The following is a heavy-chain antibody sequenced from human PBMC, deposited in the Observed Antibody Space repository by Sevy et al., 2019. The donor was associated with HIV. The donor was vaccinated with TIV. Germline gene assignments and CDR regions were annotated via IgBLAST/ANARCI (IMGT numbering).Heavy chain of an antibody. D-gene: IGHD3-3*01. CDR2: ISGSGGST. CDR1: GFTFSSYA. V-gene: IGHV3-23*01. Sequence: GGSLRLSCAASGFTFSSYAMSWVRQAPGKGLEWVSAISGSGGSTYYADSVKGRFTISRDNSKNTLYLQMNSLRAEDTAIYYCAKSTYYDFWSGYLYYYYYYGMDVWGQGTTVTVSS. J-gene: IGHJ6*02. CDR3: AKSTYYDFWSGYLYYYYYYGMDV.